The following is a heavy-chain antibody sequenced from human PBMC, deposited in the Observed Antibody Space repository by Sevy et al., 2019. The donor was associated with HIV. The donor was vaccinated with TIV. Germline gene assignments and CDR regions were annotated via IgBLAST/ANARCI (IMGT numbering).Heavy chain of an antibody. CDR3: VKDPDYNFWRGDYGMDV. Sequence: GGSLRLSCSGSGFSFSNSAMNWVHQTPGKGLKYVSAISSDGVSTYYTDSVRGRFTISRDNSKNTLYLQMSSLRVEDTAVYYCVKDPDYNFWRGDYGMDVWGQGTTVTVS. CDR1: GFSFSNSA. V-gene: IGHV3-64D*06. CDR2: ISSDGVST. J-gene: IGHJ6*02. D-gene: IGHD3-3*01.